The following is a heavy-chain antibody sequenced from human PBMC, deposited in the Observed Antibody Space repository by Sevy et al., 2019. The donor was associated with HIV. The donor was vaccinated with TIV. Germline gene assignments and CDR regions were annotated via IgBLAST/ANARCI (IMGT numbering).Heavy chain of an antibody. J-gene: IGHJ4*02. Sequence: QSQTLSLTCTVSVGSISSYYWSSIRQPPGKGLGWVGHIYSSGRTNYNPSLKSRVTISVDTSKNQFSLMLSSVTAADTAVYYCARVGLARYFFDSWGQGNLVTVSS. CDR1: VGSISSYY. CDR2: IYSSGRT. CDR3: ARVGLARYFFDS. V-gene: IGHV4-59*13.